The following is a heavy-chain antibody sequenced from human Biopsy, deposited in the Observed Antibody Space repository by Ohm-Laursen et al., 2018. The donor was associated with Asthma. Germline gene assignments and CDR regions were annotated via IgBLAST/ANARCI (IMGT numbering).Heavy chain of an antibody. CDR1: GYTFTHYA. Sequence: EASVKVSCNASGYTFTHYAIHWLRQAPGQRPEWMGWINAGNGKLEYSGKFQGRVTITRDTSATTAYMELSSLTSGDTAVYYCARDGNWCRLRNCSPPGYWFDPWGQGTLVTVSS. V-gene: IGHV1-3*01. J-gene: IGHJ5*02. CDR3: ARDGNWCRLRNCSPPGYWFDP. D-gene: IGHD2-8*02. CDR2: INAGNGKL.